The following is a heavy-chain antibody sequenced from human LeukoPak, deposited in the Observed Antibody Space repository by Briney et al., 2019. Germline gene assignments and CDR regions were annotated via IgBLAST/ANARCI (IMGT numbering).Heavy chain of an antibody. D-gene: IGHD1-26*01. CDR1: GFTFSSYG. J-gene: IGHJ4*02. CDR3: AKPLYSGSYYKVASFDY. CDR2: ISYGGSNK. V-gene: IGHV3-30*18. Sequence: PGRSLRLSCATSGFTFSSYGMHWVRQAPGKGLEWVAVISYGGSNKYYADSVKGRFTISRENSKNTLYLQMNSLRAEDTAVYYCAKPLYSGSYYKVASFDYWGQGTLVTVSS.